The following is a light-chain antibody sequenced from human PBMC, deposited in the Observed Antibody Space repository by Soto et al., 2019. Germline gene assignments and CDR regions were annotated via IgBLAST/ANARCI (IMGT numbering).Light chain of an antibody. J-gene: IGKJ5*01. V-gene: IGKV3-15*01. CDR1: QSVSSS. CDR2: GAS. CDR3: QQRSNWPPIT. Sequence: EIVMTQSPATLSVSPGERATLSCRASQSVSSSLAWYQQKPGQAPRLLIYGASTRATGIPARFSGSGSGTDFTLTISRLEPEDFAVYYCQQRSNWPPITFGQGTRLEIK.